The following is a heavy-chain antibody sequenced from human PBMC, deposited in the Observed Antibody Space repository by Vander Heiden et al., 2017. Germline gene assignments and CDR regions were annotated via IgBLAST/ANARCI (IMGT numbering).Heavy chain of an antibody. CDR1: GRTFSSNA. J-gene: IGHJ5*02. Sequence: QAQRVQPGDEGKKPGSSGKVSCKASGRTFSSNAIRWVRQAPGQGLEWMGGIIPIFGTANYAQKFQGRVTITADESTSTAYMELSSLRSEDTAVYYCARDRGVVINSRRNWFDPWGQGTLVTVSS. CDR3: ARDRGVVINSRRNWFDP. V-gene: IGHV1-69*01. CDR2: IIPIFGTA. D-gene: IGHD3-22*01.